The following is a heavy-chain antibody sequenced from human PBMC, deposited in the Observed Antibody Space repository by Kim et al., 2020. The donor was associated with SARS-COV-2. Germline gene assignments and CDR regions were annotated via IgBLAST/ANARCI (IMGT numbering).Heavy chain of an antibody. D-gene: IGHD3-22*01. V-gene: IGHV3-30*07. J-gene: IGHJ6*02. Sequence: VKGRFTISRDNSKNMLYLQMNSLSAEDTAVYYCARDEGDYYDSSGYDGMDVWGQGATVTVSS. CDR3: ARDEGDYYDSSGYDGMDV.